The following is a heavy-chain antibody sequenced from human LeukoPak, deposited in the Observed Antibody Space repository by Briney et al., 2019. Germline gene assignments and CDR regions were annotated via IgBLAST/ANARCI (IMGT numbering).Heavy chain of an antibody. CDR1: GASISNYY. V-gene: IGHV4-4*07. CDR3: ARGIAAADSFDY. CDR2: ISTSGST. D-gene: IGHD6-13*01. J-gene: IGHJ4*02. Sequence: SETLSLTCTVSGASISNYYWSWIRQPAGKGLEWIGRISTSGSTNYNPSLKSRVTMSVDTSNNQFSLKLSSVTAADTAVYYCARGIAAADSFDYWGQGTLVTVSS.